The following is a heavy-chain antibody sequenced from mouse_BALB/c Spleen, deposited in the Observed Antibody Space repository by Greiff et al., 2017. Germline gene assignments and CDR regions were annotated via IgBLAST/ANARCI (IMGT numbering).Heavy chain of an antibody. CDR3: ARLHGAMDY. D-gene: IGHD3-1*01. Sequence: EVHLVESGGGLVQPGGSRKLSCAASGFTFSSFGMHWVRQAPEKGLEWVAYISSGSSTIYYADTVKGRFTISRDNPKNTLFLQMTSLRSEDTAMYYCARLHGAMDYWGQGTTLTVSS. CDR2: ISSGSSTI. CDR1: GFTFSSFG. V-gene: IGHV5-17*02. J-gene: IGHJ2*01.